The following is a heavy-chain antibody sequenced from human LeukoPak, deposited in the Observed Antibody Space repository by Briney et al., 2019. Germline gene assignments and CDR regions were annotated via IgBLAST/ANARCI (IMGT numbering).Heavy chain of an antibody. CDR3: ARGKELFDP. Sequence: SETLSLTCTVSGGSISSYYWSWIRQPPGKGLEWIGYIFYSGSTNYNPSLKSRVTISVDTSKNQFSLKLSSVTAADTALYYCARGKELFDPWGQGTLVTVSS. CDR1: GGSISSYY. V-gene: IGHV4-59*01. D-gene: IGHD3-10*01. CDR2: IFYSGST. J-gene: IGHJ5*02.